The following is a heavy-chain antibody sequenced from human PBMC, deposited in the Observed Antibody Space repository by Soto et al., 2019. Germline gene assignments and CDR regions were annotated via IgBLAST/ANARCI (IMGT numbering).Heavy chain of an antibody. CDR1: GYPFTTFW. V-gene: IGHV5-10-1*01. CDR2: IDPSDSYT. J-gene: IGHJ5*02. D-gene: IGHD2-8*01. CDR3: ARLYCTTATCDSWFDP. Sequence: GESLKISCTGFGYPFTTFWISWVRQMPGKGLEWMGRIDPSDSYTNYSPSFQGHVSISADKSISTAYLQWSSLKASDTAVYYCARLYCTTATCDSWFDPWGQGTLVTVSS.